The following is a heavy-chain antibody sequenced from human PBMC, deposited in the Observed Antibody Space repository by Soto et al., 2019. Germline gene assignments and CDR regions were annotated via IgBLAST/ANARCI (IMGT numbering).Heavy chain of an antibody. D-gene: IGHD6-13*01. Sequence: PRGSLRLSCAASGFTFISYAMSCFRHSPLKWLEWVSAISGSGGSTYYADSVKGRFTISRDNSKNTLYLQMNSLRAEDTAVYYCAKDVPQQLVRVWFGPWGQGTLVTVSS. V-gene: IGHV3-23*01. CDR2: ISGSGGST. CDR1: GFTFISYA. CDR3: AKDVPQQLVRVWFGP. J-gene: IGHJ5*02.